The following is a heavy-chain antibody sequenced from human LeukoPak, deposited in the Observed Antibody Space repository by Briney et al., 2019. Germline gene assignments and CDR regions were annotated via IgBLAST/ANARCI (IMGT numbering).Heavy chain of an antibody. V-gene: IGHV5-51*01. Sequence: GESLKISCKGSGYSFNTYWIGWVRPMPGKGLEWMGIIHGGDSDTRYSPSFQGQVTISADKAISTAYLHWSSLKASDTAMYFCARAYGCSSGDCYADYWGEGTQVTVTS. CDR2: IHGGDSDT. D-gene: IGHD2-21*02. CDR3: ARAYGCSSGDCYADY. CDR1: GYSFNTYW. J-gene: IGHJ4*02.